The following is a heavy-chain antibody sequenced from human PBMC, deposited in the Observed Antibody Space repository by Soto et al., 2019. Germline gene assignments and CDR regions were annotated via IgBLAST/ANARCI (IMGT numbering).Heavy chain of an antibody. V-gene: IGHV3-9*01. CDR1: GFTFDDYA. CDR2: ISWIGGSI. Sequence: EVQLVESGGGLVQPGRSLRLSCAASGFTFDDYAMHWVRQAPGKGLEWVQGISWIGGSIGYADSVKGRFTISRDNAKISLYLQMNSLRAEDTALYYCTKDFWSPIAVPAYWGQGTLVTVSS. J-gene: IGHJ4*02. CDR3: TKDFWSPIAVPAY. D-gene: IGHD6-19*01.